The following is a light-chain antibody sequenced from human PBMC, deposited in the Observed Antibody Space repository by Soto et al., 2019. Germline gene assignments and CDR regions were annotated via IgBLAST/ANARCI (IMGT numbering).Light chain of an antibody. Sequence: DIVSTQSPGILSLSPRERASLSCGASQSISSSFLAWYQQKPGQAPRLLIYDASNRATGIPARFSGSGSGTEFNITISSLQSEDFAVYYCPQYDGSPRTFGQGTKVDIK. V-gene: IGKV3-20*01. CDR2: DAS. J-gene: IGKJ1*01. CDR1: QSISSSF. CDR3: PQYDGSPRT.